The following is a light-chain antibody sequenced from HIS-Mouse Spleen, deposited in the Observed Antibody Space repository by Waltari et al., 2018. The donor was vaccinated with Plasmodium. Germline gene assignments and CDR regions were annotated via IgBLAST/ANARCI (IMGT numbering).Light chain of an antibody. Sequence: QSALTQPASVSGSPGQSITISCPGTSSDVGGYTYVSCYQQHPGKAPKLMIYDVSNRPSGVSNRFSGSKSGNTASLTISGLQAEDEADYYCSSYTSSSTLGVVFGGGTKLTVL. CDR1: SSDVGGYTY. CDR3: SSYTSSSTLGVV. CDR2: DVS. J-gene: IGLJ2*01. V-gene: IGLV2-14*03.